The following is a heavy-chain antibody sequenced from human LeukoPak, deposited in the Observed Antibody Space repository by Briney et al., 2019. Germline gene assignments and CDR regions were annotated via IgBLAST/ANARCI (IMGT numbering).Heavy chain of an antibody. CDR3: ARDSSSWPTELSWFDP. V-gene: IGHV4-59*01. CDR2: IYYSGST. J-gene: IGHJ5*02. CDR1: GGSISSYY. Sequence: PSETLSLTCTVSGGSISSYYWSWIRQPPGKGLEWIGYIYYSGSTNYNPSLKSRVTISVDTSKNQFSLKLSSVTAADTAVYYCARDSSSWPTELSWFDPWGQGTLVTVSS. D-gene: IGHD6-13*01.